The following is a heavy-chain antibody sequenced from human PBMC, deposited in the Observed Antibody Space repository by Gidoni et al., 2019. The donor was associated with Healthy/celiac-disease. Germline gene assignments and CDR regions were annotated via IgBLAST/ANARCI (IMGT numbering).Heavy chain of an antibody. CDR2: IYTSGST. Sequence: AGKGLEWIGRIYTSGSTNYNPSLKSRVTISVDTSKNQFSLKLSSVTAADTAVYYCARTRRYFDWLFLQWGQGTLVTVSS. CDR3: ARTRRYFDWLFLQ. D-gene: IGHD3-9*01. V-gene: IGHV4-61*02. J-gene: IGHJ4*02.